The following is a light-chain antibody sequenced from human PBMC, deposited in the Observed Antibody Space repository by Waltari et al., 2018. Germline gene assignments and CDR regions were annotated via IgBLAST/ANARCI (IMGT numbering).Light chain of an antibody. J-gene: IGLJ3*02. Sequence: QSALTQPASVSGSPGQSITISCTGTSSDVGVYNLVSWYQQHPDKAPKLMVDEVVERPSGVSTRFSGSKAGSTASRTIAGLQAEDGADYYCCSYAGRNIWVFGGGTKVTVL. CDR1: SSDVGVYNL. CDR3: CSYAGRNIWV. CDR2: EVV. V-gene: IGLV2-23*02.